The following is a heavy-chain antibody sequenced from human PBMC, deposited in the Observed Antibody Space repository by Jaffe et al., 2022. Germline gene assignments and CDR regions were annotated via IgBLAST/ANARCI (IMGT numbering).Heavy chain of an antibody. J-gene: IGHJ4*02. CDR2: ISSSSSTI. Sequence: EVQLVESGGGLVQPGGSLRLSCAASGFTFSSYSMNWVRQAPGKGLEWVSYISSSSSTIYYADSVKGRFTISRDNAKNSLYLQMNSLRAEDTAVYYCARDGGGYSGYDALHYFDYWGQGTLVTVSS. CDR1: GFTFSSYS. V-gene: IGHV3-48*01. D-gene: IGHD5-12*01. CDR3: ARDGGGYSGYDALHYFDY.